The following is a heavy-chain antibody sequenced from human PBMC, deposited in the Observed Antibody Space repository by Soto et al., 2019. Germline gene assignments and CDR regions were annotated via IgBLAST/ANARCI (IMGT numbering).Heavy chain of an antibody. Sequence: QVPLVQSGAEVKKPGASVKVSCKASGYTFTSYGISWVRQAPGQGLEWMGWISAYNGNTNYAQKLQGRVTMTTDTSTSTAYMELRSLRSDDTAVYYCARDEAPAKLIAAAGTVDYWGQGTLVTVSS. CDR3: ARDEAPAKLIAAAGTVDY. CDR2: ISAYNGNT. J-gene: IGHJ4*02. D-gene: IGHD6-13*01. V-gene: IGHV1-18*01. CDR1: GYTFTSYG.